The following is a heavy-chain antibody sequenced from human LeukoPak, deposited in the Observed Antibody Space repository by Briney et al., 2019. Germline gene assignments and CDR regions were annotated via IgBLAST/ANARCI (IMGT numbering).Heavy chain of an antibody. V-gene: IGHV5-51*01. Sequence: GESLKISCKGSGYTFTSYRIGWVRQVPGKGLEWMGVIFPGGSESRYSPSFQGQVTFSADKSIGTAYLQWNSLEASDTAIYYCARFSVQNYGVGPDYWGQGTQVTVSS. J-gene: IGHJ4*02. D-gene: IGHD4-17*01. CDR2: IFPGGSES. CDR3: ARFSVQNYGVGPDY. CDR1: GYTFTSYR.